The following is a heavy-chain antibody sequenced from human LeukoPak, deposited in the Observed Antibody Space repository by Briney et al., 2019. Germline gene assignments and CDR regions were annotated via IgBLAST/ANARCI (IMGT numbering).Heavy chain of an antibody. CDR1: GYTFTSYD. CDR3: ARAQRDGYNLDY. J-gene: IGHJ4*02. Sequence: GASXXVSCKASGYTFTSYDINWVRQATGQGLEWMGWMNPNSGNTGYAQKFQGRVTITRNTSISTAYMELSSLRSEDTAVYYCARAQRDGYNLDYWGQGTLVTVSS. V-gene: IGHV1-8*03. CDR2: MNPNSGNT. D-gene: IGHD5-24*01.